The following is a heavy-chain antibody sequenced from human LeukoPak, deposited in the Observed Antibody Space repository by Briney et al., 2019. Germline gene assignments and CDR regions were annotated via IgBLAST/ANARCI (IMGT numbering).Heavy chain of an antibody. V-gene: IGHV4-31*03. CDR2: IYYSGST. Sequence: SETLSLTCTVSGGSISSNGYYWSWIRQHPGKGLEWIGYIYYSGSTYYNPSLKSRVTISVDTSKNQFSLKLSSVTAADTAVYYCASDKRLYGYLGLYDYWGQGTLVTVSS. J-gene: IGHJ4*02. CDR1: GGSISSNGYY. CDR3: ASDKRLYGYLGLYDY. D-gene: IGHD5-18*01.